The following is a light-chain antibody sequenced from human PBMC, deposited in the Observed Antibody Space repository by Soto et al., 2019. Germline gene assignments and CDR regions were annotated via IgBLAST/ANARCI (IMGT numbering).Light chain of an antibody. CDR2: GAS. CDR1: QSVSSSY. V-gene: IGKV3-20*01. Sequence: EIVLTQSPGTLSLSPGERATLSCRASQSVSSSYLAWYQQKPGQAPSLLIYGASSRATGIPDRFSGSGSGTDFTLTISRLEPEDFAVYYCRQYGYFGQGTKLEIK. CDR3: RQYGY. J-gene: IGKJ2*01.